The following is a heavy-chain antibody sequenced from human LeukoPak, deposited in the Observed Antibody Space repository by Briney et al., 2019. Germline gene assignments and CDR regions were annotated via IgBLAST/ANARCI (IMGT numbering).Heavy chain of an antibody. V-gene: IGHV1-69*04. Sequence: GASVKVSCKASGGTFSSYAISWVRQAPGQGLEWMGRIIPILGIANYAQKFQGRVTMTRNTSISTAYMELSSLRSEDTAVYYCARGYCSSTSCYGSYGAFDIWGQGTMVTVSS. CDR1: GGTFSSYA. D-gene: IGHD2-2*01. CDR2: IIPILGIA. J-gene: IGHJ3*02. CDR3: ARGYCSSTSCYGSYGAFDI.